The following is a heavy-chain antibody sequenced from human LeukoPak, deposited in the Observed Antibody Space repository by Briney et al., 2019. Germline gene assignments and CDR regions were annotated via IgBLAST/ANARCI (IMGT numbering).Heavy chain of an antibody. J-gene: IGHJ4*02. CDR1: GDSISGNY. CDR3: ARLGDGDNLRYFDY. V-gene: IGHV4-59*08. CDR2: IYYSGST. Sequence: AETHSLTCTVSGDSISGNYWTWIRQPPGKGLEWIGYIYYSGSTNYNASLKSRVTISVDTSKNQFSLKLSSVTAADTAVYYCARLGDGDNLRYFDYWGQGSLFTVSS. D-gene: IGHD5-24*01.